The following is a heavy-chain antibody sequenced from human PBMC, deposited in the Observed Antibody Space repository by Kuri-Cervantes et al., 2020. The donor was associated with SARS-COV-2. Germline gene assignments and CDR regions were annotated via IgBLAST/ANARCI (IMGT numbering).Heavy chain of an antibody. CDR3: ARGDSRCRGCSCYNY. J-gene: IGHJ4*02. CDR2: MNHDSGNT. V-gene: IGHV1-8*03. D-gene: IGHD2-15*01. CDR1: AYTFTSYG. Sequence: ASLKNSCKASAYTFTSYGINWVRQATGQGLEWMGWMNHDSGNTGYAQKFQGRVTFTRETSTKTALMELSSLRTEDTAVYYCARGDSRCRGCSCYNYWGQGTLVTVSS.